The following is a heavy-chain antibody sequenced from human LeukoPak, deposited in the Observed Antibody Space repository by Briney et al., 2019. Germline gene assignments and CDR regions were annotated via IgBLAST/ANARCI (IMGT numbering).Heavy chain of an antibody. V-gene: IGHV3-9*03. J-gene: IGHJ4*02. CDR1: GFTFDDYV. Sequence: SLSLSCAASGFTFDDYVMHWVRQAPGKGLEWVSSISWNSGTIGYADSVKGRFTISRDNAKNSLYLQMNSLRAADMALYYCAKVDGGYHYWGQGTLVTVSS. CDR2: ISWNSGTI. CDR3: AKVDGGYHY. D-gene: IGHD5-12*01.